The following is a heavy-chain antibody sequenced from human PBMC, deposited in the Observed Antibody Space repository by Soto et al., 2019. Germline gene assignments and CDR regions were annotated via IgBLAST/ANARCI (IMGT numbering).Heavy chain of an antibody. CDR2: IYYSGST. V-gene: IGHV4-30-4*01. CDR3: AGPMIVVVKGAFDI. Sequence: SETLSLTCTVSGGSISSGDYYWSWIRQPPGKGLEWIGYIYYSGSTYYNPSLKSRVTISVDTSKNQFSLKLSSVTAADTAVYYCAGPMIVVVKGAFDIWGQGTMVTVSS. J-gene: IGHJ3*02. D-gene: IGHD3-22*01. CDR1: GGSISSGDYY.